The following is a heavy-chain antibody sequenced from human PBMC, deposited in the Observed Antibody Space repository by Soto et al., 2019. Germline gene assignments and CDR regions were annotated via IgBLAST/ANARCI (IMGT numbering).Heavy chain of an antibody. CDR1: GGTFSSYA. V-gene: IGHV1-69*06. D-gene: IGHD2-2*01. Sequence: SVKVSCKASGGTFSSYAISWVRQAPGQGLEWMGGIIPIFGTTNYAQKFQGRVTITADKSTSTAYMELSSLRSEDTAVYYCARVLDCSSTSCYFEVYGMDVWGQGTTVTVSS. CDR2: IIPIFGTT. CDR3: ARVLDCSSTSCYFEVYGMDV. J-gene: IGHJ6*02.